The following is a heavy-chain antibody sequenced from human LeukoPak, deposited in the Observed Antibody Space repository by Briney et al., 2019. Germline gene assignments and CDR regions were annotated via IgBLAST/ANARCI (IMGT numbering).Heavy chain of an antibody. CDR2: IVPNSGGT. D-gene: IGHD1-1*01. V-gene: IGHV1-2*02. CDR3: ATLGGTSFDY. CDR1: GYTFTDYY. Sequence: ASVKVSCKTSGYTFTDYYIHWVRQAPGQGLEWMGWIVPNSGGTNYAQKFQGRVTMTRDTSISTAYMKLSRLRYDDTAVYYCATLGGTSFDYWGQGALVTVSS. J-gene: IGHJ4*02.